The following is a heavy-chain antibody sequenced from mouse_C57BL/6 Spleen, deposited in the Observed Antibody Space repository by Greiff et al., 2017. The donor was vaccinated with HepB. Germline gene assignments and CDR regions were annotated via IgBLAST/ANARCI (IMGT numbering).Heavy chain of an antibody. CDR2: IDPSDSET. V-gene: IGHV1-52*01. Sequence: QVQLQQPGAELVRPGSSVKLSCKASGYTFTSYWMHWVKQRPIQGLEWIGNIDPSDSETHYNQKFKDKATLTVDKSSSTAYMQLSSLTSADSAVYYCARWGRGSSYDWGQGTLVTVSA. CDR1: GYTFTSYW. D-gene: IGHD1-1*01. CDR3: ARWGRGSSYD. J-gene: IGHJ3*01.